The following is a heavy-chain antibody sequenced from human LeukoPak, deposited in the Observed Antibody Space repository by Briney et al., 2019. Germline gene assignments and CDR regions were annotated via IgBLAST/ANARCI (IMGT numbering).Heavy chain of an antibody. V-gene: IGHV3-23*01. CDR2: ISGSGGST. CDR3: AKWSRSYCGGDCRYYFDY. J-gene: IGHJ4*02. D-gene: IGHD2-21*02. Sequence: PGGPLRLSCAASGFTFSSYAMSWVRQAPGKGLGWVSAISGSGGSTYYADPVKGRVTTSRDNSKNTLYLQMNSLRAEDTAVYYCAKWSRSYCGGDCRYYFDYWGQGTLVTVSS. CDR1: GFTFSSYA.